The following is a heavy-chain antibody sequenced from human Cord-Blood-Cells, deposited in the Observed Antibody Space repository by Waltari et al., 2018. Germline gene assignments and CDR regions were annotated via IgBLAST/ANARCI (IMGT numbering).Heavy chain of an antibody. Sequence: QVQLQESGPGLVKPSETLSLTCTVSGGSVSSGSYYWSWIRQPPGKGLEWIGYIYYSGSTNYNPSRKSRVTISVDTSKNQFSLKLSSVTAADTAVYYCARDSGNWYFDLWGRGTRVTVSS. D-gene: IGHD1-26*01. CDR1: GGSVSSGSYY. CDR3: ARDSGNWYFDL. CDR2: IYYSGST. J-gene: IGHJ2*01. V-gene: IGHV4-61*01.